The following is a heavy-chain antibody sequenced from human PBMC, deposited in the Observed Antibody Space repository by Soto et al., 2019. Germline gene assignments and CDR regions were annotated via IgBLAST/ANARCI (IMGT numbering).Heavy chain of an antibody. CDR2: IGSSGST. J-gene: IGHJ4*02. D-gene: IGHD3-3*01. CDR1: GFTFDTYA. V-gene: IGHV3-23*01. Sequence: GGSLRLSCVASGFTFDTYALNWVRQAPGKGLEWVSAIGSSGSTYYADSVKGRFTISRDAPKKTLYLQMNSLRVEDTAKYYCAKGFRSLEWYSLAPFDYWGQGALVTVSS. CDR3: AKGFRSLEWYSLAPFDY.